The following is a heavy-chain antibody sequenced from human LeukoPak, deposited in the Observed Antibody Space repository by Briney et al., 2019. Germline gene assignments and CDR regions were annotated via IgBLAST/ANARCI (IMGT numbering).Heavy chain of an antibody. D-gene: IGHD4-17*01. J-gene: IGHJ4*02. CDR3: ATVGEEYGDLYYFDN. Sequence: GGSLRLSCASSEFPFRKYAMHWVRQAPGKGLEWVAFIRFDGSNKNYADSVKGRFTISRDNSKKTLFLQMKSLRREDTAVYYCATVGEEYGDLYYFDNWGQGTLVTVSS. CDR2: IRFDGSNK. CDR1: EFPFRKYA. V-gene: IGHV3-30*02.